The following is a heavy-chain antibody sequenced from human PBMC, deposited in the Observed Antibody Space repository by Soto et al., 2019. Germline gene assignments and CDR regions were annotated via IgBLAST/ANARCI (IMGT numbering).Heavy chain of an antibody. CDR3: AKEVGDSSGFWFDP. Sequence: GGSLRLSCAASGFTFDDYAMHWVRQAPGKGLEWVSGISWNSGSIGYADSVKGRFTISRDNAKNSLYLQMNSLRAEDTALYYCAKEVGDSSGFWFDPWGQGTLVTVSS. J-gene: IGHJ5*02. D-gene: IGHD6-19*01. CDR2: ISWNSGSI. CDR1: GFTFDDYA. V-gene: IGHV3-9*01.